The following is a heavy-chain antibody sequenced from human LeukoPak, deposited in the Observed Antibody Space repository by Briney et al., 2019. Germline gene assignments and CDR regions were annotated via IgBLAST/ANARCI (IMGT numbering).Heavy chain of an antibody. CDR1: GFTFSTYS. V-gene: IGHV3-48*01. CDR2: ISSGSTTI. J-gene: IGHJ6*03. Sequence: GGSLRLSCAASGFTFSTYSMNWVRQAPGKGLEWVSYISSGSTTIYYADSVKGRFTISGDNAKNSLYLQMNSLRAEDTAVYYCARVEGPGGYRDPMDVWGKGTTVTVSS. CDR3: ARVEGPGGYRDPMDV. D-gene: IGHD5-12*01.